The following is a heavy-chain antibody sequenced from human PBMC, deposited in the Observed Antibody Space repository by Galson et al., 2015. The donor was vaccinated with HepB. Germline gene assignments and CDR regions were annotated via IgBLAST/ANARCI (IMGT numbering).Heavy chain of an antibody. CDR3: ARGRSYHHVVGIFDY. CDR1: GFTFSSYS. Sequence: SLRLSCAASGFTFSSYSMNWVRQAPGKGLEWVSSISSSSSYIYYADSVKGRFTISRDNAKNSLYLQLNSLRAEDTAVYYCARGRSYHHVVGIFDYWGQRTLVTVSS. CDR2: ISSSSSYI. V-gene: IGHV3-21*01. D-gene: IGHD1-26*01. J-gene: IGHJ4*02.